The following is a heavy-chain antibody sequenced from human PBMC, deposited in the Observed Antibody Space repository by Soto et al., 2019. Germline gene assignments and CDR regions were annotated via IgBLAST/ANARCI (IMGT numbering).Heavy chain of an antibody. CDR2: ITDGDGNT. CDR3: AKDHCTLSNCIAGVDY. Sequence: EVQLLESGGGLVQPGGSLRLSCAASGFTFRTYGMNWVRQAPGKGLEWVSSITDGDGNTFYADSVKGRFTISRDNSKNTLYLQMNSLRAEDTAIYYCAKDHCTLSNCIAGVDYWGQGTLVTVSS. V-gene: IGHV3-23*01. J-gene: IGHJ4*02. D-gene: IGHD2-8*01. CDR1: GFTFRTYG.